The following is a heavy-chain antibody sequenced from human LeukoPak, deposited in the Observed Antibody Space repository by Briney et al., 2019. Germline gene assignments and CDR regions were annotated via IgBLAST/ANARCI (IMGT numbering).Heavy chain of an antibody. CDR1: GFTFSGSA. J-gene: IGHJ4*02. Sequence: GGSLKLSCAASGFTFSGSAMHWVRQASGKGLEWVGRIRSKANSYATAYAASVKGRFTISRDDSKNTAYLQMNSLKTEDTAVYYCTSTMIGRREFDYRGQGTLVTVSS. CDR2: IRSKANSYAT. D-gene: IGHD3-22*01. CDR3: TSTMIGRREFDY. V-gene: IGHV3-73*01.